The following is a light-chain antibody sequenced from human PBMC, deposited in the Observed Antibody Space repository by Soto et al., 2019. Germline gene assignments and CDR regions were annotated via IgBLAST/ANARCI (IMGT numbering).Light chain of an antibody. V-gene: IGKV3-11*01. CDR3: QQRSNWPIT. CDR2: DAS. J-gene: IGKJ5*01. CDR1: QSVGSN. Sequence: EVVMTQSPDTLSVSPGERATLSFRASQSVGSNLAWYQQKPGQAPRLLIYDASNRATGIPARFSGSGSGTDFTLTISSLEPEDFAVYYCQQRSNWPITFGQGTRLEIK.